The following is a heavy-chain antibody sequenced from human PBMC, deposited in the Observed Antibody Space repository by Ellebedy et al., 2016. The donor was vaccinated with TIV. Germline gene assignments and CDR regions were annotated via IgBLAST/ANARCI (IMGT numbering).Heavy chain of an antibody. CDR3: TRASGVQWLSSSGDY. J-gene: IGHJ4*02. CDR1: GDTFSNYA. Sequence: AASVKVSCKASGDTFSNYAITWVRQAPGQGLEWMAMIIPFLDITNYAQKFRDRVTITADRSTSTAYMELGSLRSEDTAVYYYTRASGVQWLSSSGDYWGQGTLVTVSS. V-gene: IGHV1-69*04. D-gene: IGHD3-22*01. CDR2: IIPFLDIT.